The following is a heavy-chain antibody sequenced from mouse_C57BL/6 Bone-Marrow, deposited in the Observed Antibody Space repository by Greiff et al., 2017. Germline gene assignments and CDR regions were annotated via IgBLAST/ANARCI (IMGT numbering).Heavy chain of an antibody. Sequence: EVQLQESGPELVKPGASVKISCKASGYSFTGYYMNWVKQSPEKSLEWIGEINPSTGGTTYNQKFKAKATLPVDKSSSTAYMQLKSLTSEDSAVYYCARFPYYYGYFDYWGQGTTLTVSS. D-gene: IGHD1-1*01. V-gene: IGHV1-42*01. CDR2: INPSTGGT. CDR1: GYSFTGYY. CDR3: ARFPYYYGYFDY. J-gene: IGHJ2*01.